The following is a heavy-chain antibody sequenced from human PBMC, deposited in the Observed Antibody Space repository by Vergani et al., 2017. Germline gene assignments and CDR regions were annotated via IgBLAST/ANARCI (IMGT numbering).Heavy chain of an antibody. Sequence: QVQLQQWGAGLLKPSETLSLTCAVYGGSFSGYYWSWIRQPPGKGLEWIGEINHSGSTNYNQSLKSRVTISVDTSKKQFSLKLSSVTAADTAVYYCARDLDFWSGYSGYYYGMDVWGQGTTVTVSS. CDR1: GGSFSGYY. J-gene: IGHJ6*02. D-gene: IGHD3-3*01. CDR2: INHSGST. V-gene: IGHV4-34*01. CDR3: ARDLDFWSGYSGYYYGMDV.